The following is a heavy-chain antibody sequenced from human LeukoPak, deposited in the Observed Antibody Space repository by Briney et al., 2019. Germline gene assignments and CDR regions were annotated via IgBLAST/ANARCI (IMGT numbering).Heavy chain of an antibody. V-gene: IGHV1-18*01. Sequence: ASVKVSCKASGYTFTSYGISCVRQAPGQGVEWRGWISAYNGNTNYAQKLQGRVTMTTDTSTSTAYMELRSLRSDDTAVYYCARDLQSWELQDSGFDYWGQGTLVTVSS. CDR3: ARDLQSWELQDSGFDY. CDR1: GYTFTSYG. D-gene: IGHD1-26*01. J-gene: IGHJ4*02. CDR2: ISAYNGNT.